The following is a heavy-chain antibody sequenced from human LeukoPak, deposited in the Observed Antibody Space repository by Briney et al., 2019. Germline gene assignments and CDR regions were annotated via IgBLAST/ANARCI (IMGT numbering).Heavy chain of an antibody. Sequence: GGSLRLSCAASGFTFSSYAMSWVRQAPGKGLEWVSAISGSGGSTYYADSVKGRFTISRENSKNTLYLQMNSLRAEDTAVYCCAKDGLYDYVWGSYRLVNWFDPWGQGTLVTVSS. CDR3: AKDGLYDYVWGSYRLVNWFDP. D-gene: IGHD3-16*02. J-gene: IGHJ5*02. V-gene: IGHV3-23*01. CDR1: GFTFSSYA. CDR2: ISGSGGST.